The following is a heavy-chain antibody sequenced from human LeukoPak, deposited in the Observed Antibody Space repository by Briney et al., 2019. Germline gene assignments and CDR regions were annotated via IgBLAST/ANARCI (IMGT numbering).Heavy chain of an antibody. CDR3: ARSGWYGDWFDH. D-gene: IGHD6-13*01. V-gene: IGHV1-18*01. CDR2: ISAYNVHT. CDR1: GYTFSSHG. Sequence: GASVRVSCRASGYTFSSHGFNWVRQAPGQGLEWMGWISAYNVHTKYAQSLQGRVTMTTDTSTSTLYMELRSLRSDDTAVYYCARSGWYGDWFDHWGQGTLVTVSS. J-gene: IGHJ5*02.